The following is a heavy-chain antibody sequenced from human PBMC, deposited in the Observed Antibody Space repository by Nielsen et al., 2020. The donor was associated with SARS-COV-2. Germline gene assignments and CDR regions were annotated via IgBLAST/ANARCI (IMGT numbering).Heavy chain of an antibody. V-gene: IGHV3-23*01. D-gene: IGHD2-15*01. CDR1: GFTFSSYV. CDR2: IGGSSVPT. CDR3: ARDAYCSGGSCDWYFDL. Sequence: GGSLRLSCAASGFTFSSYVMTWVRQAPGKGLEWVSLIGGSSVPTYYADSVKGRFTISRDNPKNTLYLEMSSLRAEDTAIYYCARDAYCSGGSCDWYFDLWGRGTLVTVSS. J-gene: IGHJ2*01.